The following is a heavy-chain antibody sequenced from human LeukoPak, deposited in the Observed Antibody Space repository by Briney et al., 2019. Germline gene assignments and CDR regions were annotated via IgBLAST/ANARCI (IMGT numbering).Heavy chain of an antibody. D-gene: IGHD3-22*01. J-gene: IGHJ6*03. CDR2: IIPNFGTV. CDR1: GTSTNYA. CDR3: ARGASSGYFRPAYYYYMDV. V-gene: IGHV1-69*05. Sequence: ASVKVSCKGGTSTNYAISWVRQAPGQGLEWMGGIIPNFGTVNYAQKFQGRVTITTDESTSTAYMELSGLRSEDTAVYYCARGASSGYFRPAYYYYMDVWGKGTTVTVSS.